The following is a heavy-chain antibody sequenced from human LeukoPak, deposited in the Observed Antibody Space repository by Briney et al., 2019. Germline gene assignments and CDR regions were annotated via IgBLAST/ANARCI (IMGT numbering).Heavy chain of an antibody. Sequence: PGGSLRLSCVVSGFTFSDYAMSWVRQAPGKGLEWVSAISGSGASTYYADSVKGRFTISRDNSKNSLYLQMNSLKTEDTAVYYCASSGYSYGFGFDPWGQGTLVTVSS. V-gene: IGHV3-23*01. CDR3: ASSGYSYGFGFDP. D-gene: IGHD5-18*01. CDR2: ISGSGAST. J-gene: IGHJ5*02. CDR1: GFTFSDYA.